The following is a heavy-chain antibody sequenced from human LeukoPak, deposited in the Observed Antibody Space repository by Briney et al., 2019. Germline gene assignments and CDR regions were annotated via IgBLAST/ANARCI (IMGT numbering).Heavy chain of an antibody. CDR3: ARRRGYSNKEASDY. D-gene: IGHD5-12*01. J-gene: IGHJ4*02. Sequence: SETLSLTCTVSGGFISDYYWTWIRQPPGVGLEWIGYVYHSGNTNYNPSLKSRVTISLDTSKNQFSLRLSSVTAADTAVYYCARRRGYSNKEASDYWGQGTLVTVSS. V-gene: IGHV4-59*08. CDR1: GGFISDYY. CDR2: VYHSGNT.